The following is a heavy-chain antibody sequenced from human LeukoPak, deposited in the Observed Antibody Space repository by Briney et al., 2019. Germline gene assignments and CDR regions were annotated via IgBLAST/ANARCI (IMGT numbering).Heavy chain of an antibody. J-gene: IGHJ6*02. V-gene: IGHV5-51*01. CDR3: ARLSGAVAGKRDYYYYYGMDV. Sequence: GESLKISCKTSGYRFTTSWIGWVRQMPGKGLEWMGIIYPGDSDTRYSPSFQGQVTISADKSISTAYLQWSSLKASDTAMYYCARLSGAVAGKRDYYYYYGMDVWGQGTTVTVSS. CDR1: GYRFTTSW. CDR2: IYPGDSDT. D-gene: IGHD6-19*01.